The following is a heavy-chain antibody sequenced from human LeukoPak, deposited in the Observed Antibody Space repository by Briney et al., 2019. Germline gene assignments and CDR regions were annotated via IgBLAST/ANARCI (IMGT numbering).Heavy chain of an antibody. V-gene: IGHV3-53*05. J-gene: IGHJ4*02. CDR2: IYSGGST. D-gene: IGHD4-17*01. CDR3: ARAIYGDYSFDY. CDR1: GFTVSSNY. Sequence: GGSLRLSCAASGFTVSSNYMSWVRQAPGKGLEWVSVIYSGGSTFYAESVKGRFTISRDNSKNTVYLQMNSLTTEDTAVYYCARAIYGDYSFDYWGQGTLVTVS.